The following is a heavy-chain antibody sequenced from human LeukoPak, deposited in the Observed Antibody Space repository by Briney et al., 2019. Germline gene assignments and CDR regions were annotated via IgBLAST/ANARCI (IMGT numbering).Heavy chain of an antibody. J-gene: IGHJ4*02. Sequence: GGSLRLSCAASGFTFSGYWMIWVRQAPGKGLEWVANIKEDGREKDYVGSVKGRFTISRDNAKNSLYLQMNSLRVEDTAVYYCARVYRYSYGSYYFDYWGQGTLVTVSS. V-gene: IGHV3-7*01. CDR1: GFTFSGYW. CDR2: IKEDGREK. D-gene: IGHD5-18*01. CDR3: ARVYRYSYGSYYFDY.